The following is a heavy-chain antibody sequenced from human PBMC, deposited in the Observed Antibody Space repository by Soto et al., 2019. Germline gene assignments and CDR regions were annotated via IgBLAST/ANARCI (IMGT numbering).Heavy chain of an antibody. CDR2: INPSGGST. J-gene: IGHJ6*02. CDR1: GYTFTSYY. Sequence: ASVKVSCKAYGYTFTSYYMHWVRQAPGQGLEWMGIINPSGGSTSYAQKFQGRVTMTRDTSTSTVYMELRSLRSGDAAVDYWAREKSAAIPNYYYFCGMDFWGQGTTVTVSS. CDR3: AREKSAAIPNYYYFCGMDF. V-gene: IGHV1-46*01. D-gene: IGHD2-2*01.